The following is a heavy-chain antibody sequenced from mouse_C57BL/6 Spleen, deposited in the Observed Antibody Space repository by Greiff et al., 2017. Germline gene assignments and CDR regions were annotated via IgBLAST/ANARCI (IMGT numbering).Heavy chain of an antibody. J-gene: IGHJ2*01. CDR3: ARVYDGPFDY. CDR2: INYDGSST. CDR1: GFTFSDYY. Sequence: EVTLQESEGGLVQPGSSMKLSCTASGFTFSDYYTAWVRQVPEKGLEWVANINYDGSSTYYLDSLKSRFIISRDNAKNILYLQMSSLKSEDTATYYCARVYDGPFDYWGQGTTLTVSS. V-gene: IGHV5-16*01. D-gene: IGHD2-3*01.